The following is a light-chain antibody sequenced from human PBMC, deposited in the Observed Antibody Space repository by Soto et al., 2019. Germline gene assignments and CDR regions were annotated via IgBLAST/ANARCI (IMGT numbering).Light chain of an antibody. J-gene: IGLJ1*01. CDR2: DVS. CDR1: SSDVGGYNY. Sequence: QSALTQPASVSGSPGQSITISCTGTSSDVGGYNYVSWYQQHPGKAPKLMIYDVSNWPSGVSNRFSGPKSGNTASLTISGLQAEDEADYYCSSYTSSSTQVFGTGTKLTVL. CDR3: SSYTSSSTQV. V-gene: IGLV2-14*01.